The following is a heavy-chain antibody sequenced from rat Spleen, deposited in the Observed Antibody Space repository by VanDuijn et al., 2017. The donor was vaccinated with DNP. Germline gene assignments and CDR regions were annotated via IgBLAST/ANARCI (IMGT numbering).Heavy chain of an antibody. Sequence: QVQLRQSGAETAKPGSSVKISCKASGYTFTTYYMTWIKQTTGQGLEYLGSINTGSGGTNYNEKFRGKATLTVDTSSNTAFMQLSSLTPDDSAVYYCARTGSWYFDFWGPGTMVTVSS. V-gene: IGHV1-43*01. D-gene: IGHD5-1*01. CDR3: ARTGSWYFDF. CDR1: GYTFTTYY. J-gene: IGHJ1*01. CDR2: INTGSGGT.